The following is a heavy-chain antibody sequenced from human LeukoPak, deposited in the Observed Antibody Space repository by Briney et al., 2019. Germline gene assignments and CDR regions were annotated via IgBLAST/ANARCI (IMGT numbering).Heavy chain of an antibody. CDR1: GGSISNHY. Sequence: SETLSLTCTVSGGSISNHYWSWIRQPPGRVLEWIGYFSDSGNTIYNPSLKSRVTILGDTSKNQFSLKLSSVTAADTAVYYCARHATGSYSVPWLDPWGQGTLVTVST. V-gene: IGHV4-59*08. CDR2: FSDSGNT. CDR3: ARHATGSYSVPWLDP. J-gene: IGHJ5*02. D-gene: IGHD3-10*01.